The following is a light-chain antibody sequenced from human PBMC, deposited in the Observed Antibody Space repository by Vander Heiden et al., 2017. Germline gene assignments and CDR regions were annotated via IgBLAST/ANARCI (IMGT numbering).Light chain of an antibody. CDR3: CSYAGSRTLV. J-gene: IGLJ2*01. Sequence: HSALTQPASVSGSPGQSITISCTGTSSDIGSYNLVSWYQQHPGKAPKLMIYEVSERPSGVSNRFSGSKSGNTASLTISGLQAEDEADYFCCSYAGSRTLVFGGGTRLTVL. CDR1: SSDIGSYNL. CDR2: EVS. V-gene: IGLV2-23*02.